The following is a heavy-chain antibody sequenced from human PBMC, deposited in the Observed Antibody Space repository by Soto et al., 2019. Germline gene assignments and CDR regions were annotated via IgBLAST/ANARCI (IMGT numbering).Heavy chain of an antibody. CDR3: ARDTHWGLGD. J-gene: IGHJ4*02. CDR1: GDSINTNNW. D-gene: IGHD7-27*01. Sequence: QEQLQESGPGLVKPSETLSLTCAVSGDSINTNNWWSWVRQPPGSGLEWIGEIYHTGSTNYNPSLKSRVTISADRFKNQLSLRLNSVTAADTAVYFCARDTHWGLGDWGQGTLVIVSS. CDR2: IYHTGST. V-gene: IGHV4-4*02.